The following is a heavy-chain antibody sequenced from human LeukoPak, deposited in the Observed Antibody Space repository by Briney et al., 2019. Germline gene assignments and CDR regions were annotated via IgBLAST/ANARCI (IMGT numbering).Heavy chain of an antibody. V-gene: IGHV4-59*11. CDR1: GGSISSHY. D-gene: IGHD3-22*01. CDR2: IYYSGST. Sequence: SETLSLTCTVSGGSISSHYWSWIRQPPGEGLEWIGYIYYSGSTNYNPSLKSRVSISVATSKNQFSRKLSSVTAADTSVYCSTKGAYLTGYYYDSSGYHFDYWGQGTLVTVSS. CDR3: TKGAYLTGYYYDSSGYHFDY. J-gene: IGHJ4*02.